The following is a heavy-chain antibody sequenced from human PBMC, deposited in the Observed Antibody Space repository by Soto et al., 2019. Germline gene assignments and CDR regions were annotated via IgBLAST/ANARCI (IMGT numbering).Heavy chain of an antibody. V-gene: IGHV3-23*01. D-gene: IGHD3-10*01. CDR3: AKDRMVRGPYYYYYYMDV. Sequence: GGSLRLSCAASGFTFSSYAMSWVRQAPGKGLERVSAISGSGGSTYYADSVKGRFTISRDNSKNTLYLQMNSLRAEDTAVYYCAKDRMVRGPYYYYYYMDVWGKGTTVTVSS. CDR2: ISGSGGST. CDR1: GFTFSSYA. J-gene: IGHJ6*03.